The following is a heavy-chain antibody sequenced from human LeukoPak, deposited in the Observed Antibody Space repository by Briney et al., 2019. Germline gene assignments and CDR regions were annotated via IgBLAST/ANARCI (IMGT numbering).Heavy chain of an antibody. CDR2: ISPTGSTT. J-gene: IGHJ4*02. CDR3: ARGPNSNWSGLDF. CDR1: GFSFSGHW. Sequence: GGSLRLSCAASGFSFSGHWMHWARQLPGKGLVWVSRISPTGSTTSYADSVKGRFTVSRDSAKNTLYLQVNNLRAEDTAVYYCARGPNSNWSGLDFWGQGTLLTVSS. V-gene: IGHV3-74*01. D-gene: IGHD6-6*01.